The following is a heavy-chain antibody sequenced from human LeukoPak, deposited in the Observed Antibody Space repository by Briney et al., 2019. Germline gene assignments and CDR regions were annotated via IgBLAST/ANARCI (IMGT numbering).Heavy chain of an antibody. Sequence: GGSLRLSCTASGFVFDEHGMTWVRQVPGKGLEWVSGINWSGKSTSYGDPVRGRFTISRDNAKNSLSLQMDSLRAEDTALYYCARSPITSPFYFDYWGQGTLVTVSS. D-gene: IGHD2-2*01. V-gene: IGHV3-20*04. CDR2: INWSGKST. CDR3: ARSPITSPFYFDY. J-gene: IGHJ4*02. CDR1: GFVFDEHG.